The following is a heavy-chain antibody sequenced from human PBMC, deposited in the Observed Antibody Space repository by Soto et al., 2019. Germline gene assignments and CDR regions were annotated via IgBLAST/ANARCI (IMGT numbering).Heavy chain of an antibody. Sequence: SVKVSCKASGGTFSSYTISWVRQAPGQGLEWMGRIIPILGIANYAQKFQGRVTITADKSTSTAYMELSSLRSEDTAVYYCAKIRDYFYSSGYPTYFIDFWGQGILVTVFS. D-gene: IGHD3-22*01. CDR3: AKIRDYFYSSGYPTYFIDF. J-gene: IGHJ4*02. CDR1: GGTFSSYT. V-gene: IGHV1-69*02. CDR2: IIPILGIA.